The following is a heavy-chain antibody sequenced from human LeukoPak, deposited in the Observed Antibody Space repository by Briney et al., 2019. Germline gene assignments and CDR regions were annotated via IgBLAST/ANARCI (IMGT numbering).Heavy chain of an antibody. J-gene: IGHJ3*02. D-gene: IGHD2-2*01. Sequence: SETLSLTCTVSGGSISSYYWSWIRQPPGKGLEWIGYIYYSGSTNYNPSLKSRVTISVDTSKNQFSLKLSSVTAADTAVYYCARADIVVVPAAIYAFDIWGQGTMVTVSS. CDR1: GGSISSYY. CDR2: IYYSGST. V-gene: IGHV4-59*08. CDR3: ARADIVVVPAAIYAFDI.